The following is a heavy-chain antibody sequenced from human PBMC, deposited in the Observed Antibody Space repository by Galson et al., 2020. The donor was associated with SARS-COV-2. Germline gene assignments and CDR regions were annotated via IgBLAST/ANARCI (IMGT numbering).Heavy chain of an antibody. D-gene: IGHD3-16*01. CDR1: GFTFSTSS. CDR2: ISGDGRYI. CDR3: ARDVGTSILALGALIDQ. J-gene: IGHJ4*02. V-gene: IGHV3-21*01. Sequence: GESLKISCRASGFTFSTSSMNWVRQAPGKGLEWVSSISGDGRYIYYADSLKGRFTVSRDNAENSLYLQMNSLRADDTAVYYCARDVGTSILALGALIDQWGQGTLVTVSS.